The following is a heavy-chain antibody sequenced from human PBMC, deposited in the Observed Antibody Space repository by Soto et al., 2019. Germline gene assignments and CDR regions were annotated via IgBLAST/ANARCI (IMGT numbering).Heavy chain of an antibody. CDR1: GGTFSSYA. V-gene: IGHV1-69*06. J-gene: IGHJ5*02. D-gene: IGHD6-6*01. CDR2: IIPIFGTA. Sequence: AASVKVSCKASGGTFSSYAISWVRQAPGQGLEWMGGIIPIFGTANYAQKFQGRVTITADKSTSTAYMELSSLRSEDTAVYYCASGSYPEYSSSPQLYWFDPWGQGTLVTVSS. CDR3: ASGSYPEYSSSPQLYWFDP.